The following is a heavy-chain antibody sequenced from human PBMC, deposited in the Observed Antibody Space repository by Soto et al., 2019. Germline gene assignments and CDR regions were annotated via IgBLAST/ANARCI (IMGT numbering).Heavy chain of an antibody. CDR1: GFTFSSYA. V-gene: IGHV3-23*01. D-gene: IGHD3-10*01. Sequence: EVQLLESGGGLVQPGGSLRLSCAASGFTFSSYAMSWVRQAPGKGLEWVSAFSGSGGSTYYAASVKGRFTISRDTSKNSLYLQMHSLRAEDTAVYSCAKEWSGEDSYYYGMDVWGQGTTVTVSS. J-gene: IGHJ6*02. CDR2: FSGSGGST. CDR3: AKEWSGEDSYYYGMDV.